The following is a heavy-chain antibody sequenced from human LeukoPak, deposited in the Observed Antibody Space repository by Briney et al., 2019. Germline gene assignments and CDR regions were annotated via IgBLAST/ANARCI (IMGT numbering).Heavy chain of an antibody. J-gene: IGHJ4*02. CDR3: AKAGSRYYDSSGYSDY. D-gene: IGHD3-22*01. CDR1: GFTFSSYA. V-gene: IGHV3-23*01. Sequence: HSGGSLRLSCAASGFTFSSYAMSWVRQAPGKGLEWVSAISGSGGSTYYADSVKGRFTISRDNSKNTLYLQMNSLRAEDTAVYYCAKAGSRYYDSSGYSDYWGQGTLVTVSS. CDR2: ISGSGGST.